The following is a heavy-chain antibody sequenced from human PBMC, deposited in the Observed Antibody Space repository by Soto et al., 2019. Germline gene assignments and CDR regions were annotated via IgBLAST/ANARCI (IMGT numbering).Heavy chain of an antibody. CDR3: AKERYYDILTGPENYYYHYGMDV. Sequence: EVHLLESGGGLVQPGGSLRLSCAASGFTFSSYAMSWVRQAPGKGLEWVSDITGSGGYTFYADSVTGRFTISRDNSKNTLWLQMSSLRAEDTAVYYCAKERYYDILTGPENYYYHYGMDVWGQETTVTVAS. D-gene: IGHD3-9*01. V-gene: IGHV3-23*01. CDR1: GFTFSSYA. CDR2: ITGSGGYT. J-gene: IGHJ6*02.